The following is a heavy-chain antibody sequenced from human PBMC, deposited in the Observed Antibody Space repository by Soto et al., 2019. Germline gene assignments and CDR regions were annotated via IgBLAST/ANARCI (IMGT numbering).Heavy chain of an antibody. Sequence: QMHLQQSGPGLVKPSETLSLTCTVAGSSMSSSAYYWGWIRQPPGKGLEWIGSVYYTGITDYKSSLESRVSISADTSKNQFSLRLTSLSAADTAIYFCARQGRPGYCTVGNCYPTFDIWGPGTMVTVSS. CDR2: VYYTGIT. D-gene: IGHD2-15*01. CDR1: GSSMSSSAYY. J-gene: IGHJ3*02. V-gene: IGHV4-39*01. CDR3: ARQGRPGYCTVGNCYPTFDI.